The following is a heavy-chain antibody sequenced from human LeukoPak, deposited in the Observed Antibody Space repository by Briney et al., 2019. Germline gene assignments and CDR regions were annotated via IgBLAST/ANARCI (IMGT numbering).Heavy chain of an antibody. Sequence: GGSLRLSCAASGFTFSSYAMSWVCQAPGKGLEWVSAISGSGGSTYYADSVKGRFTISRDNSKNTLYLQMNSLRAEDTAVYYCARGQLEWENYYYGMDVWGQGTTVTVSS. CDR3: ARGQLEWENYYYGMDV. CDR1: GFTFSSYA. CDR2: ISGSGGST. D-gene: IGHD1-1*01. J-gene: IGHJ6*02. V-gene: IGHV3-23*01.